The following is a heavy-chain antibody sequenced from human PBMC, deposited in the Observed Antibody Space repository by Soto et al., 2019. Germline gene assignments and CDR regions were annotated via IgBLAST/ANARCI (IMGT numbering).Heavy chain of an antibody. CDR3: ARGSPTTVTTWFDP. CDR1: GGTFSNFA. V-gene: IGHV1-69*01. Sequence: QLQLVQSGADVKKPGSSVKVSCKASGGTFSNFAINWVRQAPGQGLEWMGGNIPVFGKAKYAQKFQGRVQFTADESSSTAYMEVNSLTSEDTAVYYCARGSPTTVTTWFDPWGQGTLVTVSS. J-gene: IGHJ5*02. D-gene: IGHD4-17*01. CDR2: NIPVFGKA.